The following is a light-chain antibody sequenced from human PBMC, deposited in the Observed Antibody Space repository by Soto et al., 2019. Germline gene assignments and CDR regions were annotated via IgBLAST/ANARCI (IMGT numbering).Light chain of an antibody. J-gene: IGLJ2*01. Sequence: QSVLTQAPSASVTPGQRVTISCSGSSSNIGSNTVSWYQQVPGTAPKLLIYSNDQRPSGVPDRFSGSKSGTSASLAIGGLQSEDEADYYCAAWDGSLNGWVFGGGTQLTVL. V-gene: IGLV1-44*01. CDR2: SND. CDR3: AAWDGSLNGWV. CDR1: SSNIGSNT.